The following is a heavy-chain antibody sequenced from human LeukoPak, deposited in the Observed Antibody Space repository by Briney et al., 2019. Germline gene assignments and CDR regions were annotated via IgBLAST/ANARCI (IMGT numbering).Heavy chain of an antibody. V-gene: IGHV1-2*02. Sequence: ASVKVSCKASGDTFTGHYMHWVRQAPGQGLEWMGWINPSSGGANYAQKFQGRVTMTRDKSISTAYMELSRLRSDDTAVYYCARDGYGDYLEYFDSWGQGTLVTVSS. J-gene: IGHJ4*02. CDR2: INPSSGGA. CDR1: GDTFTGHY. CDR3: ARDGYGDYLEYFDS. D-gene: IGHD4-17*01.